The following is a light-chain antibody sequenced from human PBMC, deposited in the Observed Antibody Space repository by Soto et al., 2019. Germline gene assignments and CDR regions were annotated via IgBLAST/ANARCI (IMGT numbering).Light chain of an antibody. V-gene: IGKV3-20*01. Sequence: EIVLTQSPATLSLSPGERATLSCRASQSVSSSYLAWYQQKPGQAPRLLIYGASSRATGIPDRFSGSGSGTEFTLTVDRLEPEDFAVYYCHQYGSSPQTFGRGTKVDI. CDR2: GAS. CDR3: HQYGSSPQT. CDR1: QSVSSSY. J-gene: IGKJ1*01.